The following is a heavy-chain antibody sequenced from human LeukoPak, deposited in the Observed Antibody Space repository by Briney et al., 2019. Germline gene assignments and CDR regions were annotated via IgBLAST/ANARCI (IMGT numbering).Heavy chain of an antibody. CDR1: GFTFSNFA. Sequence: HPGGSLRLSCAACGFTFSNFAMIWVRQAPGKGLEWVSAISGSGDKTHYADSVKGRFTISRDNSKSVLYMQLNNLRLDDTAVYYCREGHWGGGTLVTVSS. CDR2: ISGSGDKT. CDR3: REGH. V-gene: IGHV3-23*01. J-gene: IGHJ4*02.